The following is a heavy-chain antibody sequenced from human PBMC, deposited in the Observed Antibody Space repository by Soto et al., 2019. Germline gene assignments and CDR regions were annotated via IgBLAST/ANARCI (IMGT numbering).Heavy chain of an antibody. CDR3: VFGGSGNHFRSYFEF. J-gene: IGHJ4*02. CDR1: GFTFNTYA. Sequence: GGSLRLSCAASGFTFNTYAMDWVRQAPGKGLEWVSAISLVDDSTYYADSVKGRFTISRDNYQNTLYLQMNSLRAEDTALYYCVFGGSGNHFRSYFEFWGQGTPVTVSS. CDR2: ISLVDDST. V-gene: IGHV3-23*01. D-gene: IGHD3-10*02.